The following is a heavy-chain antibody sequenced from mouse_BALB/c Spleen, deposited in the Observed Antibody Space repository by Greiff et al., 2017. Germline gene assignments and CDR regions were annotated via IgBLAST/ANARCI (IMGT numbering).Heavy chain of an antibody. CDR1: GYAFTNYL. CDR2: INPGSGGT. J-gene: IGHJ4*01. CDR3: ARRNSLLRLRGAMDY. Sequence: QVQLQQSGAELVRPGTSVKVSCKASGYAFTNYLIEWVKQRPGQGLEWIGVINPGSGGTNYNEKFKGKATLTADKSSSTAYMQLSSLTSDDSAVYFCARRNSLLRLRGAMDYWGQGTAVTVSA. D-gene: IGHD1-2*01. V-gene: IGHV1-54*01.